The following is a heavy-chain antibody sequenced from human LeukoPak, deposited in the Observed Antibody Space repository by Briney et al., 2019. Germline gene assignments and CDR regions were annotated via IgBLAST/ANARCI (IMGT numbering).Heavy chain of an antibody. CDR1: GFTFDDYA. CDR2: ISWNSGSI. Sequence: GRSLRLSCAASGFTFDDYAMHWVRQAPGKGLEWVSGISWNSGSIGYADSVKGRFTISRDNAKNSLYLQMSSLRAEDTAIYYCANPEMTGVARALDYWGQGTLVTVSS. D-gene: IGHD2-21*01. CDR3: ANPEMTGVARALDY. V-gene: IGHV3-9*01. J-gene: IGHJ4*02.